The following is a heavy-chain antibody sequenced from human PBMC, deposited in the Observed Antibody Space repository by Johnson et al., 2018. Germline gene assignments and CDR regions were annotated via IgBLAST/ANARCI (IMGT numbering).Heavy chain of an antibody. CDR1: GGSISSYY. Sequence: QVQLQESGPGLVKPSETLSLTCTVSGGSISSYYWSWIRQPAGKGLEWIGRLYTRGSTNYNPTLKSRVTILVDTSKNQFSLRLNSVTAADTAVYYCARSWGYYDIWGQGTMVTVSS. J-gene: IGHJ3*02. D-gene: IGHD2-15*01. V-gene: IGHV4-4*07. CDR3: ARSWGYYDI. CDR2: LYTRGST.